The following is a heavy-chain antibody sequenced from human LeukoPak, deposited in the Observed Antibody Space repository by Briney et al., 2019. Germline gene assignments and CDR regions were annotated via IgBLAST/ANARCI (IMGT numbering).Heavy chain of an antibody. CDR2: INPSGGST. J-gene: IGHJ4*02. CDR3: ARDLSHWGTGVAGISSYCFDY. D-gene: IGHD6-19*01. V-gene: IGHV1-46*01. CDR1: GYTFTSYS. Sequence: EASVKVSCKASGYTFTSYSMHWVRQAPGQGLEWMGIINPSGGSTSYAQNFQGRVTMTRDMSTSTVYMELSSLRSEDTAVYYCARDLSHWGTGVAGISSYCFDYWGQGTLVTVSS.